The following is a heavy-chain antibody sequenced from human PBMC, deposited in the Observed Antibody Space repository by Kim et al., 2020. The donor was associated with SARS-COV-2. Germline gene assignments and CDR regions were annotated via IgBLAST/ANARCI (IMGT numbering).Heavy chain of an antibody. CDR1: GFTFSSYA. CDR3: AKDLGHCGGDCLGWYFDL. Sequence: GGSLRLSCAASGFTFSSYAMSWVRQAPGKGLEWVSAISGSGGSTYYADSVKGRFTISRDNSKNTLYLQMNSLRAEDTAVYYCAKDLGHCGGDCLGWYFDLWGRGTLVTVSS. J-gene: IGHJ2*01. V-gene: IGHV3-23*01. CDR2: ISGSGGST. D-gene: IGHD2-21*02.